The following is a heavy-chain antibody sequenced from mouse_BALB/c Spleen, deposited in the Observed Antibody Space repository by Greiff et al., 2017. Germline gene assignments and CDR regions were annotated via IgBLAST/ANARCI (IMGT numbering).Heavy chain of an antibody. V-gene: IGHV3-2*02. Sequence: EVKLQESGPGLVKPSQSLSLTCTVTGYSITSDYAWNWIRQFPGNKLEWMGYISYSGSTSYNPSLKSRISITRDTSKNQFFLQLNSVTTEDTATYYCASPYYGNPYWYFDVWGAGTTVTVSS. J-gene: IGHJ1*01. CDR2: ISYSGST. CDR1: GYSITSDYA. CDR3: ASPYYGNPYWYFDV. D-gene: IGHD2-10*01.